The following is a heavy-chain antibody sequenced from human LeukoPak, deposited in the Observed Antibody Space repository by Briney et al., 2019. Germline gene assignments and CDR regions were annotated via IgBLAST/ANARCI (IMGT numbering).Heavy chain of an antibody. V-gene: IGHV4-31*03. CDR3: ARASQYYDILTGYPVFDY. CDR1: GGSISSGGYY. D-gene: IGHD3-9*01. J-gene: IGHJ4*02. CDR2: IYYSGST. Sequence: SETLSLTCTVSGGSISSGGYYWSWIRQHPGKGLEWIGYIYYSGSTYYNPSLKSRVTISVDTSKNRFSLKLSSVTAADTAVYYCARASQYYDILTGYPVFDYWGQGTLVTVSS.